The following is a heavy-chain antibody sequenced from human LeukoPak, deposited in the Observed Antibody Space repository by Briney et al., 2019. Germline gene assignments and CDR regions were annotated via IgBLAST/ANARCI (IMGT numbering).Heavy chain of an antibody. D-gene: IGHD2-8*02. J-gene: IGHJ6*03. CDR1: GDSISSSSSY. V-gene: IGHV4-39*07. CDR2: IYYSGST. Sequence: SETLSLTCSVSGDSISSSSSYWGWIRPPPGKGLEWIGSIYYSGSTYYNPSLKSRVNISVDTSKNQFSLKLTSVTAADTAVYYCARANYWYYYMDVWGKGTTVTVSS. CDR3: ARANYWYYYMDV.